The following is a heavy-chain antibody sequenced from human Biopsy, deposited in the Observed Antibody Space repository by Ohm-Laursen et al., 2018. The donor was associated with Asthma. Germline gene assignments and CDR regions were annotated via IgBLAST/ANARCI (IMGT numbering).Heavy chain of an antibody. Sequence: SLRLSCAATGFILSNYDMHWVRQAPGKGLEWVAVLSYNGNNKYYADSVRGRFTISRDNSENTLYLQMNSLRVEDTAVYYCARGDWYGSASNGYWGQRTLVTVSA. CDR3: ARGDWYGSASNGY. V-gene: IGHV3-30*03. CDR1: GFILSNYD. J-gene: IGHJ4*02. CDR2: LSYNGNNK. D-gene: IGHD6-6*01.